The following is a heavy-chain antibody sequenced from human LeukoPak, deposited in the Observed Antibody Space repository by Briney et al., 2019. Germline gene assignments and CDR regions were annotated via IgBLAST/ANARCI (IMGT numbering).Heavy chain of an antibody. Sequence: GGSLRLSCAASGFTFSGSAMHWVRQASGKGLEWVGRIRSKANSYATAYAASVKGRFTISRDDSKNTAYLQMNSLRAGDTAVYYCARVLTPNYDYVWGSYRPTCFDYWGQGTLVTVSS. J-gene: IGHJ4*02. V-gene: IGHV3-73*01. CDR2: IRSKANSYAT. CDR1: GFTFSGSA. D-gene: IGHD3-16*02. CDR3: ARVLTPNYDYVWGSYRPTCFDY.